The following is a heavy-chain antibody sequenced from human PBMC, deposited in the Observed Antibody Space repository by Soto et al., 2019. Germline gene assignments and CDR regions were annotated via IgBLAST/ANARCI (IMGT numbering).Heavy chain of an antibody. CDR3: ARDRGYGDYMDY. CDR1: GFTFSSYA. D-gene: IGHD4-17*01. Sequence: QVQLVESGGGVVQPGRSLRLSCAASGFTFSSYAMHWVRQAPGKGLEWVAVISYDGSNKYYADSVKGRFTISRDNSKNTLYLQMNSLRAEDTAVYYGARDRGYGDYMDYWGQGTLVTVSS. CDR2: ISYDGSNK. J-gene: IGHJ4*02. V-gene: IGHV3-30-3*01.